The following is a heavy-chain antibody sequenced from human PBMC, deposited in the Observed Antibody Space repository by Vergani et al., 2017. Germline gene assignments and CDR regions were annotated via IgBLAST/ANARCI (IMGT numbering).Heavy chain of an antibody. V-gene: IGHV3-11*01. D-gene: IGHD1-1*01. CDR1: GFTFRDFY. Sequence: QVQLVESGGTLVKPGGSLRLSCAASGFTFRDFYMTWIRQVPGKGLEWVSHISDSGTSINYADSVKGRFTVSRDNAKKSLYLQMTSLRVEDTAVYYCARGNWNDCFNSYYYMDVWGKGTTVTVSS. CDR3: ARGNWNDCFNSYYYMDV. J-gene: IGHJ6*03. CDR2: ISDSGTSI.